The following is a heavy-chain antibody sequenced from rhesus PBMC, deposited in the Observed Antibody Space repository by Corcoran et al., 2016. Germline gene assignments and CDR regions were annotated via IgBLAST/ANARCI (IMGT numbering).Heavy chain of an antibody. CDR3: ASSYYGSSYFDY. J-gene: IGHJ4*01. CDR1: VVSISSSY. V-gene: IGHV4-169*02. CDR2: IYGSGSST. D-gene: IGHD4-29*01. Sequence: QLQLQESGPGLVKPSETLSVTCAVSVVSISSSYWSWIRQAPWTGLEWLGYIYGSGSSTNYNPSLKSRVTLSVDTSKNQLSLKLSSVTAADTAVYYCASSYYGSSYFDYWGQGVLVTVSS.